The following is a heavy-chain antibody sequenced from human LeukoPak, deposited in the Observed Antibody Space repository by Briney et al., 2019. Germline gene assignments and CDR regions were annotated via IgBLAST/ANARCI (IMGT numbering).Heavy chain of an antibody. D-gene: IGHD3-22*01. Sequence: QTGGSVRLSCAASGFTFDDYAMHWVRQAPGKGLEWVSLISWDGGSTYYADSVKGRFTISRDSSKNSLYLQMNSLRAEDTALYSCAKVRSYDNNGYYDYWGQGTLVTVSS. CDR3: AKVRSYDNNGYYDY. J-gene: IGHJ4*02. CDR1: GFTFDDYA. CDR2: ISWDGGST. V-gene: IGHV3-43D*04.